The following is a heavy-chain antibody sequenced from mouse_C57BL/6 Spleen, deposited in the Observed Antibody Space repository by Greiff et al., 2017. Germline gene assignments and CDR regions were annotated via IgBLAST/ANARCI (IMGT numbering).Heavy chain of an antibody. CDR2: IHPNSGST. V-gene: IGHV1-64*01. CDR1: GYTFTSYW. D-gene: IGHD1-1*01. J-gene: IGHJ4*01. CDR3: ARSYYYGSRAMDY. Sequence: VQLQQSGAELVKPGASVQLSCTASGYTFTSYWMHWVKQRPGQGLEWIGMIHPNSGSTNYNEKFKSKATLTVDKSSSTAYMQLSSLTSEDSAVYYCARSYYYGSRAMDYWGQGTSVTVSS.